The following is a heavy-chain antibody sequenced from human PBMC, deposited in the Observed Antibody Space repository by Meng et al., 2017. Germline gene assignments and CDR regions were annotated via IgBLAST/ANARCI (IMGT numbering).Heavy chain of an antibody. D-gene: IGHD3-16*01. V-gene: IGHV1-18*01. CDR1: GYTFTSYG. J-gene: IGHJ4*02. CDR2: ISAYNGNT. Sequence: QGQLVQSGAEVKKPGASVKVSCNASGYTFTSYGISWVRQAPGQGLEWMGWISAYNGNTNYAQKLQGRVTMTTDTSTSTAYMELRSLRSDDTAVYYCARDLKRDHHLGEGGYWGQGTLVTVSS. CDR3: ARDLKRDHHLGEGGY.